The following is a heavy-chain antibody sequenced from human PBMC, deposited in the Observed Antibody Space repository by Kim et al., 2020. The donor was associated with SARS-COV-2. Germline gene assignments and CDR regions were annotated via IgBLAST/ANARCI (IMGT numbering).Heavy chain of an antibody. CDR2: MNPNSGNT. J-gene: IGHJ6*01. Sequence: ASVKVSCKASGYTFTSYDINWVRQATGQGLEWMGWMNPNSGNTGYAQKFQGRVTMTRNTSISTAYMELSSLRSEDTAVYYCARVSRVGATIEYYYYGMDVLGQGTTGTVSS. V-gene: IGHV1-8*01. CDR1: GYTFTSYD. D-gene: IGHD1-26*01. CDR3: ARVSRVGATIEYYYYGMDV.